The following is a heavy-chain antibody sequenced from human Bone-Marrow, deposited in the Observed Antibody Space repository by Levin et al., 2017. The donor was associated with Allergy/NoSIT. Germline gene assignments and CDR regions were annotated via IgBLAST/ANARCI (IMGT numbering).Heavy chain of an antibody. CDR3: ARDHPDYGGTHFDY. CDR2: MYHSGGT. D-gene: IGHD4-17*01. CDR1: GGSISSSNG. V-gene: IGHV4-4*02. Sequence: PSETLSLTCAVSGGSISSSNGWSWVRQRPGKGLEWIGEMYHSGGTNYNPSLKSRVTLSLDKSKNHFSLRLTSVTAADTAVYYCARDHPDYGGTHFDYWGQGTLVTVSS. J-gene: IGHJ4*02.